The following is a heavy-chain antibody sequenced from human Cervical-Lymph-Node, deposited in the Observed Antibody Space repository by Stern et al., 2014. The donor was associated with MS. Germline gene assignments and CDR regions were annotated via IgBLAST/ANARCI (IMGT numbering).Heavy chain of an antibody. J-gene: IGHJ4*02. Sequence: QMQLVQSGAEVKKPGSSVKVSCKSSGDTFSTHAISWVRQAPGQGLERMGRIIPILDTTDYAQKFQGRLTIDADESTSTAYMELSSLTPDDTAVYYCAREKSDCSGGSCFSSLDYWGQGTLVTVSS. V-gene: IGHV1-69*11. D-gene: IGHD2-15*01. CDR2: IIPILDTT. CDR3: AREKSDCSGGSCFSSLDY. CDR1: GDTFSTHA.